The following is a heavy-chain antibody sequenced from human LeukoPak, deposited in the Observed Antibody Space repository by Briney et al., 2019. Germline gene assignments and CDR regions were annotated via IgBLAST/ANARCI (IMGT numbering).Heavy chain of an antibody. CDR3: ARRPGHTWDMGNWFDP. CDR2: ISYNGIT. CDR1: GDSIRTHNYF. Sequence: SATLSLTCSVSGDSIRTHNYFWGWIRQPPGMGLEWIGSISYNGITYYNPSLKSRASVSVDTSKNQFSLNLTSVTAADTAIYYCARRPGHTWDMGNWFDPWGQGTLVTVSS. J-gene: IGHJ5*02. V-gene: IGHV4-39*01. D-gene: IGHD1-26*01.